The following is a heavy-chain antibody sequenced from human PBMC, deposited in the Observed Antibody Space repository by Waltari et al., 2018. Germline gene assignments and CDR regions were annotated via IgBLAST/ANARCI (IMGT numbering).Heavy chain of an antibody. Sequence: QVQLQQWGAGLLKPSETLSLTCAVYGGSFSGYYCSWLRQPPRRGLAWIGEINHSGSTNYNPSLKSRVTISVDTSKNQFSLKLSSVTAADTAVYYCATSSPYCSGGSCSPNFDYWGQGTLVTVSS. D-gene: IGHD2-15*01. J-gene: IGHJ4*02. V-gene: IGHV4-34*01. CDR2: INHSGST. CDR1: GGSFSGYY. CDR3: ATSSPYCSGGSCSPNFDY.